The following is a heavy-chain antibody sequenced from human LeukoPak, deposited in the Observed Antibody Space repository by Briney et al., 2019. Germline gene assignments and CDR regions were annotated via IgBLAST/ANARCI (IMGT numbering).Heavy chain of an antibody. D-gene: IGHD2-2*01. Sequence: ASVKVSCKASGYTFTSYGITWVRQAPGQGLEWMGCISAYNGNTNYAQKLQGRVTMTTDRSTSTAYMELRSLRSDDTAVYYCARGPIIDIAIVPAADEYCYMDVWGKGTTVTVSS. CDR1: GYTFTSYG. J-gene: IGHJ6*03. CDR3: ARGPIIDIAIVPAADEYCYMDV. CDR2: ISAYNGNT. V-gene: IGHV1-18*01.